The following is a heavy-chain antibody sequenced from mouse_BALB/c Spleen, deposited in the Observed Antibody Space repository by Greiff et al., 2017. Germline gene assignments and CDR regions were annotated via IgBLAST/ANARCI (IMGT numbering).Heavy chain of an antibody. J-gene: IGHJ2*01. CDR2: IWAGGST. Sequence: VNLVESGPGLVAPSQSLSITCTVSGFSLTSYGVHWVRQPPGKGLEWLGVIWAGGSTNYNSALMSRLSISKDNSKSQVFLKMNSLQTDDTAMYYCARGFGYDGGHYFDYWGQGTTLTVSS. V-gene: IGHV2-9*02. CDR3: ARGFGYDGGHYFDY. CDR1: GFSLTSYG. D-gene: IGHD2-14*01.